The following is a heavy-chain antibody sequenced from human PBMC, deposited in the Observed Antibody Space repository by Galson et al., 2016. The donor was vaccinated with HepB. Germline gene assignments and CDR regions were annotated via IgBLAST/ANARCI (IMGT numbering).Heavy chain of an antibody. J-gene: IGHJ4*02. D-gene: IGHD2-2*02. CDR3: ARAYTFRRSLDY. CDR2: TYYKSKWYN. V-gene: IGHV6-1*01. CDR1: GDSVSSNSAA. Sequence: CAISGDSVSSNSAAWNWIRQSPSRGLQWLGRTYYKSKWYNDYAVSVKSRITINPDTSKNQFSLQLNSVTAADTAVYYCARAYTFRRSLDYWGQGALVTVSS.